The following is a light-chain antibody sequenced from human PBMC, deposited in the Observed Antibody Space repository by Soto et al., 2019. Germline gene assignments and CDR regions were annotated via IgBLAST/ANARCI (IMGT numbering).Light chain of an antibody. CDR3: QQYNNWPT. Sequence: EIVLTQSPGTGSLSRREIGALSFRASQSVSSSYLAWYQQKPGQAPSLLIYGASTRATGIPARFSGSGSGTEFTLTITSLLPEDIAVYFCQQYNNWPTFGQGTKVDI. CDR2: GAS. V-gene: IGKV3-15*01. CDR1: QSVSSSY. J-gene: IGKJ1*01.